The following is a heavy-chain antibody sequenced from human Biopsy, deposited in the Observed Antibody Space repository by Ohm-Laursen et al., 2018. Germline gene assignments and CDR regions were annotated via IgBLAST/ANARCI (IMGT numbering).Heavy chain of an antibody. CDR2: INQAGTT. Sequence: SETLSLTCAVFGKTFSDYQWSWIRQPPGKGLEWIGHINQAGTTNYNPSLKNRVSISADASKYEFSLRLTSVTAADTAVYLCGNEVHGRDYWGLGAQVTVSS. J-gene: IGHJ4*02. CDR1: GKTFSDYQ. CDR3: GNEVHGRDY. D-gene: IGHD2-15*01. V-gene: IGHV4-34*08.